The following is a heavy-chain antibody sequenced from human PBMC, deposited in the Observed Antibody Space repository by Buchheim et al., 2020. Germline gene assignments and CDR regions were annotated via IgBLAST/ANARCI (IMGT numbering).Heavy chain of an antibody. CDR2: INSDGSST. J-gene: IGHJ6*02. V-gene: IGHV3-74*01. CDR1: GFTFSSYW. D-gene: IGHD3-22*01. CDR3: ARDNYYDSSGYYYVIDYYYGMDV. Sequence: EVQLVESGGGLVQPGGSLRLSCAASGFTFSSYWMHWVRQAPGKGLVWVSRINSDGSSTSYADSVKGRFTTSRDNAKNTLYMQMNSLRAEDTAVYYCARDNYYDSSGYYYVIDYYYGMDVWGQGTT.